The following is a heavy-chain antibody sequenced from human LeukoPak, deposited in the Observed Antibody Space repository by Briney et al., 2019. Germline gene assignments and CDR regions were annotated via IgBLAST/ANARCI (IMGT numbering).Heavy chain of an antibody. CDR1: GFTFSSYS. Sequence: GGSLRVSCAASGFTFSSYSMNWVRQAPGKGLEWVSSISSSSSYIYYADSVKGRFTISRDNAKNSLYLQMNSLRAEDTAVYYCARASRYYFDYWGQGTLVTVSS. V-gene: IGHV3-21*01. D-gene: IGHD5-12*01. CDR3: ARASRYYFDY. CDR2: ISSSSSYI. J-gene: IGHJ4*02.